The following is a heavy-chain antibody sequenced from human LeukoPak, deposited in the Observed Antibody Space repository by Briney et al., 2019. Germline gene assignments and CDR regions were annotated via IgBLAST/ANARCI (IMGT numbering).Heavy chain of an antibody. CDR1: GFTFSSYA. J-gene: IGHJ6*03. CDR2: ISSSGSTI. V-gene: IGHV3-48*04. CDR3: ARVTKGYSSGWYLGYYYMDV. Sequence: QPGGSLRLSCAASGFTFSSYAMSWLRQAPGKGLEWVSYISSSGSTIYYADSVKGRFTISRDNAKNSPYLQMNSLRAEDTAVYYCARVTKGYSSGWYLGYYYMDVWGKGTTVTVSS. D-gene: IGHD6-19*01.